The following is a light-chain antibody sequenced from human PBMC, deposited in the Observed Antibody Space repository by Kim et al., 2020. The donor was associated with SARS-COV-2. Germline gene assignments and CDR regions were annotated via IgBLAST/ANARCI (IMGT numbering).Light chain of an antibody. CDR1: SSDVGSYNR. J-gene: IGLJ1*01. CDR2: EVS. V-gene: IGLV2-18*02. CDR3: SSYTSSSTSPYV. Sequence: QSALTQPPSVSGSPGQSVTISCTGTSSDVGSYNRVSWYQQPPGTAPNLMIYEVSNRPSGVPDRFSGSKSGNTASLTISGLQAEDEADYYCSSYTSSSTSPYVFGTGTKVTVL.